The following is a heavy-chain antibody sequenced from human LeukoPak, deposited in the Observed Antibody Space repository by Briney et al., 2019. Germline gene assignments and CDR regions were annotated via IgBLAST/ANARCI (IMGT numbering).Heavy chain of an antibody. D-gene: IGHD1-7*01. CDR1: GFTFSSYG. V-gene: IGHV3-30*03. CDR3: ARALGGAGTYVSSTAIDY. J-gene: IGHJ4*02. CDR2: VSYDGSIK. Sequence: GGSLRLSCAASGFTFSSYGMHWVRQAPGKGLEWVAVVSYDGSIKYYADSVKGRFIISRDNSKNTLYLQMNSLRAEDTAVYYCARALGGAGTYVSSTAIDYWGQGTLVTVSS.